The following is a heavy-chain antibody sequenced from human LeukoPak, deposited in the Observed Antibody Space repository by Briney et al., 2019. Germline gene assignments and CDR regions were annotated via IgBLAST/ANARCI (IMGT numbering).Heavy chain of an antibody. CDR2: IYYSGST. CDR1: GGSISSYY. D-gene: IGHD2-2*01. V-gene: IGHV4-59*01. J-gene: IGHJ4*02. Sequence: PSETLSLTCTVSGGSISSYYWSWLRQPPGKGLEWIGYIYYSGSTNYNPSLKSRVTISVDTSKNQFSLKLSDETDGETAVYYCARGYCSSTSCYFDYWGQGALVTVSS. CDR3: ARGYCSSTSCYFDY.